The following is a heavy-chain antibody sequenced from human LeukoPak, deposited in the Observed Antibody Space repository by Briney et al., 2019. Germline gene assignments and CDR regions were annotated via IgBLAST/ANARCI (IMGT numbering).Heavy chain of an antibody. Sequence: GASVKVSCKASGGTFSSYAISWVRQAPGQGLEWMGGIIPIFGTANYAQKFQGRVTITADESTSTAYTELSSLRSEDAAVYYCASDSSFIVGATTLDYWGQGTLVTVSS. V-gene: IGHV1-69*13. J-gene: IGHJ4*02. CDR3: ASDSSFIVGATTLDY. D-gene: IGHD1-26*01. CDR1: GGTFSSYA. CDR2: IIPIFGTA.